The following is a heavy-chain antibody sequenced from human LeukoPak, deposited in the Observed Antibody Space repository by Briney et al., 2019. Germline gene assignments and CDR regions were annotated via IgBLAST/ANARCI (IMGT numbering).Heavy chain of an antibody. V-gene: IGHV4-39*07. Sequence: PSETLSLTCTVSGDSISSSRSYWGWIRQPPGKGLEWIGSIYYSGSTYYNPSLKSRVTISVDTSKNQFSLKLSSVTAADTAVYYCAIKRRRWLQFRALNDNYFDYWGQGTLVTVSS. CDR3: AIKRRRWLQFRALNDNYFDY. CDR2: IYYSGST. CDR1: GDSISSSRSY. J-gene: IGHJ4*02. D-gene: IGHD5-24*01.